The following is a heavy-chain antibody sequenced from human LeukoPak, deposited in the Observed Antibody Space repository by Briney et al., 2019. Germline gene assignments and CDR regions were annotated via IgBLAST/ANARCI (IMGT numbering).Heavy chain of an antibody. CDR1: GGSISSSSYY. CDR2: IYYSGST. D-gene: IGHD6-13*01. CDR3: ASSGYSSSWYNLNWFDP. V-gene: IGHV4-39*07. J-gene: IGHJ5*02. Sequence: SETLSLTCTVSGGSISSSSYYWGWIRQPPGKGLEWIGSIYYSGSTYYNPSLKSRVTISVDTSKNQFSLKLSSVTAADTAVYYCASSGYSSSWYNLNWFDPWGQGTLVTVSS.